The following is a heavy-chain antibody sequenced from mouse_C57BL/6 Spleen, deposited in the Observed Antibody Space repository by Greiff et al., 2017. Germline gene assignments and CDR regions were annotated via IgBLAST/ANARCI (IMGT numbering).Heavy chain of an antibody. J-gene: IGHJ1*03. D-gene: IGHD1-1*01. Sequence: QVQLQQPGTELVKPGASVKLSCKASGYTFTSYWMHWVKQRPGQGLEWIGNINPSNGGTNYNEKFKSKATLTVDKSSSTAYMQLSSLTSEDSAVYYCASPTPYGSSHRWYFDVWGTGTTVTVSS. CDR2: INPSNGGT. V-gene: IGHV1-53*01. CDR3: ASPTPYGSSHRWYFDV. CDR1: GYTFTSYW.